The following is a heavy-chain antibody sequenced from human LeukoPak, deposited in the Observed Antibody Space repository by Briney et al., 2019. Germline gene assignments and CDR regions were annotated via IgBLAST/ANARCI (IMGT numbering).Heavy chain of an antibody. CDR1: GFTFDDYA. V-gene: IGHV3-9*01. Sequence: PGRSLRLSCAASGFTFDDYAMHWVRQAPGKGLEWVSGISCNSGNICYADSVKGRFTISRDNSKNTLYLQMNSLRAEDTAVYYCARAPSIAAAVYRFLESLDYWGQGTLVTVSS. CDR3: ARAPSIAAAVYRFLESLDY. D-gene: IGHD6-13*01. CDR2: ISCNSGNI. J-gene: IGHJ4*02.